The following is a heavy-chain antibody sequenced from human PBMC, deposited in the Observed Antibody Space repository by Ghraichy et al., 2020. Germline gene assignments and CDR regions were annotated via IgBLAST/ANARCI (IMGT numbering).Heavy chain of an antibody. Sequence: TLSLTCTVSGGSISSGGYYWSWIRQHPGKGLEWIGYIYYSGSTYYNPSLKSRLTISVDTSKNQFSLKLSSVTAADTALYYCARDRNGYNFFDNWGQGTLVTVSS. CDR2: IYYSGST. CDR1: GGSISSGGYY. J-gene: IGHJ4*02. CDR3: ARDRNGYNFFDN. D-gene: IGHD5-24*01. V-gene: IGHV4-31*03.